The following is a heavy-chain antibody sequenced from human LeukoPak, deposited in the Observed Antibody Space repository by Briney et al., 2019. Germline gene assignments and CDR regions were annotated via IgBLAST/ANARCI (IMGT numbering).Heavy chain of an antibody. J-gene: IGHJ4*02. CDR3: ARSPLLLYVTGLYYFDY. Sequence: SETLSLTCTVSGGSISSRIYSWVWIRQPPGKGLEWIGSIYYSGTTYYNPSLKSRVTMSIDTSKSRFSLKLTSVTAADTAVYYCARSPLLLYVTGLYYFDYWGQGILVTVSS. CDR1: GGSISSRIYS. CDR2: IYYSGTT. V-gene: IGHV4-39*02. D-gene: IGHD2-15*01.